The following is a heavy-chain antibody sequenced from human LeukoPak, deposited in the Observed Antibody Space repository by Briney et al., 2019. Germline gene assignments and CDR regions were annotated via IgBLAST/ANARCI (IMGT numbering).Heavy chain of an antibody. CDR1: GGSISSYH. Sequence: SETLSLTCTVSGGSISSYHWSWIRQPAGKGLEWIGRIYTSGSTNYNPSLKSRVTMSVDTSKNQFSLKLSSVTAADTAVYYCARDGWSGSSSKGSGWFDPWGQGTLVTVSS. D-gene: IGHD6-13*01. J-gene: IGHJ5*02. V-gene: IGHV4-4*07. CDR2: IYTSGST. CDR3: ARDGWSGSSSKGSGWFDP.